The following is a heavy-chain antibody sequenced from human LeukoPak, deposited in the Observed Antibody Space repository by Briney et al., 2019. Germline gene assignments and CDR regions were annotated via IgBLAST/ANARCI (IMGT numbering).Heavy chain of an antibody. V-gene: IGHV3-21*01. J-gene: IGHJ4*02. CDR3: ARLRDLYNVFEY. CDR1: GFTFSSYN. CDR2: ISGSSSYI. Sequence: GGSLRLSCAASGFTFSSYNMNWVRQAPGKGLEWVSSISGSSSYIYYADSVKGRFTISRDNAKNSLYLQMNSLRAEDTAVYYCARLRDLYNVFEYWGQGALVTVSS. D-gene: IGHD3-16*01.